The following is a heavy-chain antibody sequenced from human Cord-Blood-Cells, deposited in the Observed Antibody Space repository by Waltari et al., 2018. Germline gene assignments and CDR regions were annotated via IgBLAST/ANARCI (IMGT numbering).Heavy chain of an antibody. CDR3: ARQVRYCSSTSCNDAFDI. CDR2: IYYSGST. J-gene: IGHJ3*02. V-gene: IGHV4-59*08. CDR1: GGSISSYY. D-gene: IGHD2-2*01. Sequence: QVQLQESGQGRVKPSETLSLTCTVSGGSISSYYWSLIRQPPAKGLEWIGYIYYSGSTNYNPSLKSRVTISVDTSKNQFSLKLSSVTAADTAVYYCARQVRYCSSTSCNDAFDIWGQGTMVTVSS.